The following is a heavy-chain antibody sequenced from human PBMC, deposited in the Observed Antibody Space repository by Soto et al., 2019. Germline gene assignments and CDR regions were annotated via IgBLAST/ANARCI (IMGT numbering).Heavy chain of an antibody. V-gene: IGHV1-18*04. D-gene: IGHD3-10*01. J-gene: IGHJ6*02. CDR3: ARDLMVRGVIGYYCGMDV. CDR2: ISAYNGNT. CDR1: GYTFTSYG. Sequence: ASVKVSCKASGYTFTSYGISWVRQAPGQGLEWMGWISAYNGNTNYAQKLQGRVTMTTDTSTSTAYMELRSLRSDDTAVYYCARDLMVRGVIGYYCGMDVWGQGTTVTVSS.